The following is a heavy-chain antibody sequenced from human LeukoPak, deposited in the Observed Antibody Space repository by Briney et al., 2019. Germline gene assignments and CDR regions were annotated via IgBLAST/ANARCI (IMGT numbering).Heavy chain of an antibody. J-gene: IGHJ4*02. CDR3: ARHRSYYYGSGRAGGRTEIEY. Sequence: SETLSLTCAVYGGSFSDYYWSWIRQPPGKGLEWIGEINHSGSTNYNPSLKSRVTISLDTSKKQFSLKLSSVTAADTAVYYCARHRSYYYGSGRAGGRTEIEYWGQGTLVTVSS. CDR2: INHSGST. CDR1: GGSFSDYY. D-gene: IGHD3-10*01. V-gene: IGHV4-34*01.